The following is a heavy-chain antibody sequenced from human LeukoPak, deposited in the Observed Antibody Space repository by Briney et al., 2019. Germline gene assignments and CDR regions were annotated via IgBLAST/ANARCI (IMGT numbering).Heavy chain of an antibody. V-gene: IGHV1-69*04. CDR2: IIPILGIA. Sequence: SVKVSCKASGGTFSSYAISWVRQAPGQGLKWMGRIIPILGIANYAQKFQGRVTITADKSTSTAYMELSSLRSEDTAVYYCARGGGRITGTTFDCWGQGTLVTVSS. CDR3: ARGGGRITGTTFDC. D-gene: IGHD1-20*01. J-gene: IGHJ4*02. CDR1: GGTFSSYA.